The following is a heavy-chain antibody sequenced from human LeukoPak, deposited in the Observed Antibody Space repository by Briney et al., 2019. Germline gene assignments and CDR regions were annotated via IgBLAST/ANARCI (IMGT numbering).Heavy chain of an antibody. CDR3: ARDSLGGVVIIPEGWFDP. J-gene: IGHJ5*02. Sequence: GASVKVSCKASGYTFTSSYMHWVRQAPGQGLEWMGIINPSGGSTSYAQKFQGRVTMTWDTSTSTVYMELSSLRSEDTAVYYCARDSLGGVVIIPEGWFDPWGQGTLVTVSS. CDR2: INPSGGST. D-gene: IGHD3-3*01. CDR1: GYTFTSSY. V-gene: IGHV1-46*01.